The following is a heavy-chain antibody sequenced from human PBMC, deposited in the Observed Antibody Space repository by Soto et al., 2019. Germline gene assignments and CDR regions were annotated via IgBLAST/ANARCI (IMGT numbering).Heavy chain of an antibody. CDR1: GFTFSSYG. D-gene: IGHD3-22*01. CDR2: ISYDGSNK. J-gene: IGHJ6*02. CDR3: AKDIYDSSGYNYYYGMDV. V-gene: IGHV3-30*18. Sequence: QVQLVESGGSVVQPGRSLRLSCAASGFTFSSYGMHWVRQAPGKGLEWVAVISYDGSNKYYADSVKGRFTISRDNSKNTLYLQMNSLRAEDTAVYYCAKDIYDSSGYNYYYGMDVWGQGTTVTVSS.